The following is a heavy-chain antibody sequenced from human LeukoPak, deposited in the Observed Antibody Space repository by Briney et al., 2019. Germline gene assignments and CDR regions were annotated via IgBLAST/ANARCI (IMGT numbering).Heavy chain of an antibody. J-gene: IGHJ4*02. CDR3: ASFATP. Sequence: GGSLRLSCAASGFTFSSYSMNWVHQAPGKGLEWVSYISSSSSTIYYADSVKGRFTISRDNAKNSLYLQMNSLRAEDTAVYYCASFATPWGQGTLVTVSS. D-gene: IGHD2-15*01. CDR1: GFTFSSYS. V-gene: IGHV3-48*04. CDR2: ISSSSSTI.